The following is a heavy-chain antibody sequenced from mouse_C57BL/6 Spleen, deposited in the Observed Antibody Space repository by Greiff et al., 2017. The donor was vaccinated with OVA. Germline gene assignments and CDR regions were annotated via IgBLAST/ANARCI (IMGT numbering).Heavy chain of an antibody. J-gene: IGHJ2*01. V-gene: IGHV5-6*02. Sequence: DVMLVESGGDLVKPGGSLKLSCAASGFTFSSYGMSWVRQTPDKRLEWVATISSGGSYTYYPDSVKGRFTISRDNAKNTLYLQMSSLKSEDTAMYYCARDGFHFDYWGQGTTLTVSS. CDR2: ISSGGSYT. D-gene: IGHD2-3*01. CDR3: ARDGFHFDY. CDR1: GFTFSSYG.